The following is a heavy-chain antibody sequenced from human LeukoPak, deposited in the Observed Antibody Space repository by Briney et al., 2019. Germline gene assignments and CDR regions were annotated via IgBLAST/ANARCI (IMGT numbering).Heavy chain of an antibody. CDR3: ARFRYDFWSGYSDY. CDR2: IYTSGST. Sequence: PSETLSLTCTVSGGSISSYYWSWIRQPPGKGLEWIGYIYTSGSTNYNPSLKSRVTISVDTSKNQFSLKLSSVTAADTAVYYCARFRYDFWSGYSDYWGQGTLVTVSS. D-gene: IGHD3-3*01. CDR1: GGSISSYY. V-gene: IGHV4-4*09. J-gene: IGHJ4*02.